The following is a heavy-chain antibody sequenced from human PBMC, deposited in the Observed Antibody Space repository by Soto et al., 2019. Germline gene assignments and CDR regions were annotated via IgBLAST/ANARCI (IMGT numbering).Heavy chain of an antibody. CDR1: GFTFSSYA. J-gene: IGHJ4*02. CDR2: ISGSGGST. Sequence: GESLKISCAASGFTFSSYAMSWVRQAPGKGLEWVSAISGSGGSTYYADSVKGRFTISRDNSKNTLYLQMNSLRAEDTAVYYCAKVPNYDFWSGYPGVLFDYWGQGTLVTVSS. V-gene: IGHV3-23*01. D-gene: IGHD3-3*01. CDR3: AKVPNYDFWSGYPGVLFDY.